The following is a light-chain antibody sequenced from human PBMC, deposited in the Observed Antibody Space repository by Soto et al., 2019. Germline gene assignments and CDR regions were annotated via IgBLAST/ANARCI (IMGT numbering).Light chain of an antibody. J-gene: IGLJ2*01. V-gene: IGLV1-44*01. CDR3: QSYDSSLSVV. CDR2: SND. Sequence: QSVLTQPPSASGTPGQRVTVSCSGSSSNIASNTVNWYQQLPGTAPKLLIYSNDQRPSGVPDRFSASKSGTSASLAITGLQAEDGADYYCQSYDSSLSVVFGGGTKLTVL. CDR1: SSNIASNT.